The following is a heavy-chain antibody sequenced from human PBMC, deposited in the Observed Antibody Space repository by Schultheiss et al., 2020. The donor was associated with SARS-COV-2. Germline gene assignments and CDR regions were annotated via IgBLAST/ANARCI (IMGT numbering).Heavy chain of an antibody. CDR1: GFSVSNYG. CDR3: ARDRRIRGYSPHFDY. J-gene: IGHJ4*02. D-gene: IGHD3-10*01. Sequence: GGSLRLSCAVSGFSVSNYGMHWVRQAPGKGLEWVAILSSDESTEYYGDSVTGRFTISRDTSKNTLSLQMNSLRGEDTAVYYCARDRRIRGYSPHFDYWGQGTLVTVSS. CDR2: LSSDESTE. V-gene: IGHV3-30*03.